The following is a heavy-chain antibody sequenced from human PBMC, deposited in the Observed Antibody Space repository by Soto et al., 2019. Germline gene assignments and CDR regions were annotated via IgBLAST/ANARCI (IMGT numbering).Heavy chain of an antibody. CDR1: GGSISSYY. J-gene: IGHJ6*04. CDR3: ARDIRVRGVILRYRLAV. V-gene: IGHV4-59*01. CDR2: IYYSGST. Sequence: PSETLSLTCTVSGGSISSYYWSWIRQPPGKGLEWIGYIYYSGSTNYNPSLKSRVTISVDTSKNQFSLKLSSVTAADTAVYYCARDIRVRGVILRYRLAVSAKRSTVTVAS. D-gene: IGHD3-10*01.